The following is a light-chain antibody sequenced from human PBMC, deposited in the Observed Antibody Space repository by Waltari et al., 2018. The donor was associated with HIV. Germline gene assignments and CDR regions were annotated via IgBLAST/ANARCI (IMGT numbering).Light chain of an antibody. Sequence: DVVMTQSPDSLAVSLGERAPNNCKSTHSVFYRPNNKNYIAWYQQRPGQAPKLLISWASARESGVSDRFSGSGSGTNFTLTITSLKTEDVAIYFCQQYLSPPPTFGQGTKVQIK. CDR1: HSVFYRPNNKNY. CDR2: WAS. J-gene: IGKJ1*01. V-gene: IGKV4-1*01. CDR3: QQYLSPPPT.